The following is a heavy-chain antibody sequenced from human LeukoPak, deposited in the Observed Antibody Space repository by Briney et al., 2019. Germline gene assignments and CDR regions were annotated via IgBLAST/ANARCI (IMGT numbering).Heavy chain of an antibody. CDR2: IKRDGSQK. J-gene: IGHJ5*02. D-gene: IGHD1-1*01. Sequence: GSLRLSCAAPGFSFSSNWMGWVRQAPGKGLEWVAPIKRDGSQKYYLDSVKGRFTISRDNAKNSLYLQMNSLRVEDTAVYYCARLGLEVGGPNWFDPWGQGTLVTVSS. V-gene: IGHV3-7*01. CDR3: ARLGLEVGGPNWFDP. CDR1: GFSFSSNW.